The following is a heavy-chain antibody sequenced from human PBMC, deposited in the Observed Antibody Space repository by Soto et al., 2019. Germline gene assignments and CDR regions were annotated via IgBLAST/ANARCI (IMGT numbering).Heavy chain of an antibody. CDR1: GGSISRGAAGSY. J-gene: IGHJ4*02. CDR2: IYYNGKT. Sequence: QVQLQESGPGLVRPSQTLSLTCTVSGGSISRGAAGSYWSWIRQVPGKGLEWIAYIYYNGKTYYNPSLKMRPTKLIEPSDNQFSLKLTSVTAADTAIYFCASVHDANKVRYWGQGTLVTVSS. V-gene: IGHV4-31*03. D-gene: IGHD1-1*01. CDR3: ASVHDANKVRY.